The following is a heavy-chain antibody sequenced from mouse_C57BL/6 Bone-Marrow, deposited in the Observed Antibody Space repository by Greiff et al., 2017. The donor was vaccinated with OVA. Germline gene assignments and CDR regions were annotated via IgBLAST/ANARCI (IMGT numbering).Heavy chain of an antibody. V-gene: IGHV1-81*01. CDR1: GYTFTSYG. D-gene: IGHD2-5*01. CDR2: IYPRSGNT. J-gene: IGHJ3*01. CDR3: ARRYSNYVGFAY. Sequence: VKLQQSGAELARPGASVKLSCKASGYTFTSYGISWVKQRTGQGLEWIGEIYPRSGNTYYNAKFKGKATLTADKSSSTAYMELRILTSEDSAVYFCARRYSNYVGFAYWGQGTLVTVSA.